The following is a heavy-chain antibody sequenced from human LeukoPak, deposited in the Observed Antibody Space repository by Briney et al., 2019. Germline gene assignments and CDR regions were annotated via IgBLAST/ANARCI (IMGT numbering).Heavy chain of an antibody. V-gene: IGHV4-34*01. CDR1: GGSFSGYY. D-gene: IGHD6-13*01. Sequence: SETLSLTCAVYGGSFSGYYWSWIRQPPGKGLEWIGGINHSGSTNYNPSLKSRVTISVDTSKNQFSLKLSSVTAADTAVYYCARGGSSWYGAVYYYYYMDVWGKGTTVTVS. CDR3: ARGGSSWYGAVYYYYYMDV. CDR2: INHSGST. J-gene: IGHJ6*03.